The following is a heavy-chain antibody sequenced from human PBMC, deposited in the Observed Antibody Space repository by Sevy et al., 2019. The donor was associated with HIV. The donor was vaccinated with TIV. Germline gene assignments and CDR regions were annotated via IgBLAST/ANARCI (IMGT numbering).Heavy chain of an antibody. J-gene: IGHJ4*02. CDR2: ISGSGGST. CDR3: AKGDNYDFWSGYQAFDY. Sequence: GESLKISCAASGFTFSSYAMSWVRQAPGKGLEWVSAISGSGGSTYYADSVKGRFTISRDNSKNTLYLQMNSLRAEDTAVYYCAKGDNYDFWSGYQAFDYWGQRTLVTVSS. CDR1: GFTFSSYA. V-gene: IGHV3-23*01. D-gene: IGHD3-3*01.